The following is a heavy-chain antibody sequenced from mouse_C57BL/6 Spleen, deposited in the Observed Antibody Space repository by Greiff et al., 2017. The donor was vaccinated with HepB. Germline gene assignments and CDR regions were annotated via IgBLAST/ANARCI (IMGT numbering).Heavy chain of an antibody. V-gene: IGHV5-9-1*02. D-gene: IGHD2-2*01. CDR2: ISSGGDYI. J-gene: IGHJ4*01. CDR1: GFPFSSYA. Sequence: EVMLVASGEGLVKPGGSLKLSCAASGFPFSSYAMSWVRQTPEKRLEWVAYISSGGDYIYYADTVKGRFTISRDNARNTLYLQMSSLKSEDTAMYYCTRGYGYDGAMDYWGQGTSVTVSS. CDR3: TRGYGYDGAMDY.